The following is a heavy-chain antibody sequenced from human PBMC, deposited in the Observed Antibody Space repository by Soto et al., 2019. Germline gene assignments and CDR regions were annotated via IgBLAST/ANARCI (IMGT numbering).Heavy chain of an antibody. CDR1: GYTFTSYD. CDR3: ASSSSWYGPDAFGI. Sequence: GASVKVSCKASGYTFTSYDINWVRQATGQGLEWMGWMNPNSGNTGYAQKFQGRVTMTRNTSISTAYMELSSLRSEDTAVYYCASSSSWYGPDAFGIWGQGTMVTVSS. V-gene: IGHV1-8*01. D-gene: IGHD6-13*01. CDR2: MNPNSGNT. J-gene: IGHJ3*02.